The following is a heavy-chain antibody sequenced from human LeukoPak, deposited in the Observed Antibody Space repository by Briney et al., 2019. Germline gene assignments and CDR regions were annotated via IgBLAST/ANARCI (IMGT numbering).Heavy chain of an antibody. J-gene: IGHJ3*02. V-gene: IGHV5-10-1*01. CDR2: IDPSDSYT. CDR3: ARDVEGGAFDI. Sequence: GESLKISLKGFGFHLTKQWNKLGRQMPGKGLEWMGRIDPSDSYTNYSPSFQGHVTISADKSISTAYLQWSSLKASDTAMYYCARDVEGGAFDIWGQGTMVTVSS. D-gene: IGHD2-15*01. CDR1: GFHLTKQW.